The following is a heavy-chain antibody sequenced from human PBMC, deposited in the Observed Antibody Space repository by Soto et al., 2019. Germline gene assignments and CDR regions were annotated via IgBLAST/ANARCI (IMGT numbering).Heavy chain of an antibody. CDR3: ARLEPYSGWTFDY. J-gene: IGHJ4*02. CDR2: IDPSDSYT. Sequence: GESLKISFKGSGCSFTSYWISWVRQMPGKGLEWMGRIDPSDSYTNYSPSFQGHVTISADKSISTAYLQWSSLKASDTAMYYCARLEPYSGWTFDYWGQGTLVTVSS. V-gene: IGHV5-10-1*01. CDR1: GCSFTSYW. D-gene: IGHD6-19*01.